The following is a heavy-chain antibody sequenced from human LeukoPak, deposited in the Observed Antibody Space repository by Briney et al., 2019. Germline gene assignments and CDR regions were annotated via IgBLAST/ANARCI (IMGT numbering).Heavy chain of an antibody. Sequence: SVKVSCKASGGAFSSYSISWVRQAPGQGLEWMGGIIPIFGTANYAQKFQGRVTITADASTSTAYMELSSLRSEDTAVYYCARVSRTTMVRGVITFDYWGQGTLVTVSS. J-gene: IGHJ4*02. CDR1: GGAFSSYS. CDR3: ARVSRTTMVRGVITFDY. CDR2: IIPIFGTA. D-gene: IGHD3-10*01. V-gene: IGHV1-69*01.